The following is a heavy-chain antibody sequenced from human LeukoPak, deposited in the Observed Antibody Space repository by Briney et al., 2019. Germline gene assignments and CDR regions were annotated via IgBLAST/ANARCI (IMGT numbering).Heavy chain of an antibody. CDR1: GGSISSSSYY. CDR2: IYYSGST. D-gene: IGHD6-13*01. CDR3: ARSRAADY. V-gene: IGHV4-39*07. J-gene: IGHJ4*02. Sequence: SETLSLTCTVSGGSISSSSYYWGWIRQPPGKGLEWIGSIYYSGSTYYNPSLKSRVTISVDTSKNQFSLKLSSVTAADTAVYYCARSRAADYWGQGTLVTVSS.